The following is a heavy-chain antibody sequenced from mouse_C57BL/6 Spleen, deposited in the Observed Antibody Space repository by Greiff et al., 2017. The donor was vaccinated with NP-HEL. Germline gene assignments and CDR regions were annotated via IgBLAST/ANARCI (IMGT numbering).Heavy chain of an antibody. CDR2: IRSKSSNYAT. Sequence: EVQLVESGGGLVQPKGSLKLSCAASGFTFNTYAMHWVRQAPGKGLEWVARIRSKSSNYATYYADSVKDRFTISRDDSQSMLYLQMNNLKTEDTAMYYCVREVTYYSNHKYFDVWGTGTTVTVSS. J-gene: IGHJ1*03. CDR1: GFTFNTYA. V-gene: IGHV10-3*01. D-gene: IGHD2-5*01. CDR3: VREVTYYSNHKYFDV.